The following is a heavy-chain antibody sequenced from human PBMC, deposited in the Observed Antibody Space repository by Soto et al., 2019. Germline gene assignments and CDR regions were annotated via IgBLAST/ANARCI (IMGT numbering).Heavy chain of an antibody. Sequence: ASVKVSCKASGYTFTGYYMHWVRQAPGQGLEWMGWINPNSGGTNYAQKFQGWVTMTRDTSISTAYMELSRLRSDDTAVYYCARAFYYDSSGYWFDYWGQGTLVTVSS. J-gene: IGHJ4*02. CDR3: ARAFYYDSSGYWFDY. CDR1: GYTFTGYY. D-gene: IGHD3-22*01. V-gene: IGHV1-2*04. CDR2: INPNSGGT.